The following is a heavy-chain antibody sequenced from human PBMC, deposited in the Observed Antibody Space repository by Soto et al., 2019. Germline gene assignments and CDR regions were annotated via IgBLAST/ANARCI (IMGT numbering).Heavy chain of an antibody. D-gene: IGHD4-17*01. CDR2: INQDGSEK. V-gene: IGHV3-7*01. Sequence: GGSLRLSCAASGFTFTFYWMSWVRQAPGKGLEWVANINQDGSEKYYVDSVKGRFTISRDNAKNSLFLQMNSLRVEDTAVYYCARYRDYGDYEPYVYWGLGTLVTVSS. J-gene: IGHJ4*02. CDR3: ARYRDYGDYEPYVY. CDR1: GFTFTFYW.